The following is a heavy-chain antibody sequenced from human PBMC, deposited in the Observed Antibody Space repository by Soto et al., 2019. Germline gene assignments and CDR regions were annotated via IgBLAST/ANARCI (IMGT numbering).Heavy chain of an antibody. CDR3: ASHYDMWRGYLSPGYY. Sequence: PGGSLRHSCAASENTYSDYYLSWISKAPGKGLEWISYIDTSGTKIYYADSVKGRFTITRDNAKNSLYLEMNSLRDEDTAVYYCASHYDMWRGYLSPGYYCGQGTLVTVSS. CDR2: IDTSGTKI. D-gene: IGHD3-3*01. J-gene: IGHJ4*02. CDR1: ENTYSDYY. V-gene: IGHV3-11*01.